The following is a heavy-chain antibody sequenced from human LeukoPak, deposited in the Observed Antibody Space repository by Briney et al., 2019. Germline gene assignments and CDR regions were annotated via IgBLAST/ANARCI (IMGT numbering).Heavy chain of an antibody. CDR3: ASKDSSSYYYGAFDI. Sequence: SETLSLTCTVSGGSISSSSYYWGWIRQPPGKGLEWIGSIYYSGSTYYNPSLKSRVTISVDTSKNQFSLKLNSVTAADTAVYYCASKDSSSYYYGAFDIWGQGTMVTVSS. D-gene: IGHD3-22*01. CDR2: IYYSGST. J-gene: IGHJ3*02. CDR1: GGSISSSSYY. V-gene: IGHV4-39*07.